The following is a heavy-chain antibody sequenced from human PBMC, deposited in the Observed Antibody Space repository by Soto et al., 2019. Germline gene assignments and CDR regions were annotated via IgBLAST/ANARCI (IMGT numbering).Heavy chain of an antibody. V-gene: IGHV3-9*01. CDR2: ISWNSGRI. CDR3: ARGLGGYDPGRLDS. Sequence: EVHLVESGGGLVPPGRSLTLSCAASGFTFDDYAMHWVRQRPGKGLEAVSGISWNSGRIEYADSVKGRFTISRDNAKNSLYLQMISLRAEDTAFYYCARGLGGYDPGRLDSWGQGTLVTVSS. D-gene: IGHD5-12*01. CDR1: GFTFDDYA. J-gene: IGHJ4*02.